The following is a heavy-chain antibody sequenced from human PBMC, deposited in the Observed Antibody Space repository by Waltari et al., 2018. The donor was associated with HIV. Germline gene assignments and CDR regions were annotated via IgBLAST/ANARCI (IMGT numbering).Heavy chain of an antibody. CDR2: IKQDGSEK. Sequence: EVLLVDSGGGLVQPGGSLRLSCAAPGFTFGGYWLSWVREARGKGQEWVANIKQDGSEKYYVDSVNGRFTISRDNAENSLYLQMNSLRAEDTAVYYCARGGFYGSGSKVNWGQGTLVTVSS. V-gene: IGHV3-7*04. CDR1: GFTFGGYW. J-gene: IGHJ4*02. CDR3: ARGGFYGSGSKVN. D-gene: IGHD3-10*01.